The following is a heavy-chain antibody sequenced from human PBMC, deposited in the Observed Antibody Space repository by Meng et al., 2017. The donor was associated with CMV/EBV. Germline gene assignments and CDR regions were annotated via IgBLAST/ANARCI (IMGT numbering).Heavy chain of an antibody. D-gene: IGHD3-9*01. V-gene: IGHV4-39*07. CDR3: ARATPYYDILTGYYTYFDY. CDR1: GGSISSSSYY. Sequence: GSLRLSCTVSGGSISSSSYYWGWIRQPPGKGLEWIGSIYYSGSTYYNPSLKSRVTISVDTSKNQFSLKLSSVTAADTAVYYCARATPYYDILTGYYTYFDYWGQGTLVTVSS. CDR2: IYYSGST. J-gene: IGHJ4*02.